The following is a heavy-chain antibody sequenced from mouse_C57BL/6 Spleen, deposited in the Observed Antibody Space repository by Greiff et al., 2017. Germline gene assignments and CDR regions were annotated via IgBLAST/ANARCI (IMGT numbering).Heavy chain of an antibody. D-gene: IGHD4-1*01. J-gene: IGHJ3*01. V-gene: IGHV3-6*01. CDR3: TRGGNWDVFAY. Sequence: ESGPGLVKPSQSLSLTCSVTGYSITSGYYWNWIRQFPGNKLEWMGYISYDGSNNYNPSLKNRISITRDTSKNQFFLKLNSVTTEDTATYYCTRGGNWDVFAYWGQGTLVTVSA. CDR2: ISYDGSN. CDR1: GYSITSGYY.